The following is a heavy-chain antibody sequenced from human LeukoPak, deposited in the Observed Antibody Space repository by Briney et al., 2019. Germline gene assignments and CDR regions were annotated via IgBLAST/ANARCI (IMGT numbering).Heavy chain of an antibody. V-gene: IGHV3-53*01. CDR2: IHSSGST. CDR1: GFTVSSKY. J-gene: IGHJ4*02. Sequence: GGSLRLSCAASGFTVSSKYMSWVRQAPGKGLEWVSVIHSSGSTDYADSVKGRFTISRDNSKNTVYLQMNSLRAEDTAVYYCARDPAGMAVAGNYWGQGTLVTVSS. D-gene: IGHD6-19*01. CDR3: ARDPAGMAVAGNY.